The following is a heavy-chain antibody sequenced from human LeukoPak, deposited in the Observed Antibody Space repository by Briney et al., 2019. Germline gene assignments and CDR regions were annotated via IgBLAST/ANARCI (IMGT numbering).Heavy chain of an antibody. V-gene: IGHV1-2*02. CDR3: ARGAPDCGGDCYDY. D-gene: IGHD2-21*02. Sequence: GASVKVSCKASGYTFTGYYMYWVRQAPGQGLEWMGWIRPNSGGTNYAQKFQGRVTMTRDTSISTPYLELSRLRSDDTAVYYCARGAPDCGGDCYDYWGQGTLVTVSS. J-gene: IGHJ4*02. CDR2: IRPNSGGT. CDR1: GYTFTGYY.